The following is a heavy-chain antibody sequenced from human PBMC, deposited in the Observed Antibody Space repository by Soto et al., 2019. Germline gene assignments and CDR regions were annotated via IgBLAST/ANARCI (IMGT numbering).Heavy chain of an antibody. CDR1: GYIFTGHY. V-gene: IGHV1-2*02. CDR2: ISADNGNT. J-gene: IGHJ6*02. CDR3: ARGGVVVPANYYYYYGMDV. Sequence: GASVKVSCKASGYIFTGHYIHWVRQAPGQGLEWMGWISADNGNTSYAQKLQGRVTMTRDTSIRTAYMELSRLRSDDTAVYYCARGGVVVPANYYYYYGMDVWGQGTTVTVSS. D-gene: IGHD2-2*01.